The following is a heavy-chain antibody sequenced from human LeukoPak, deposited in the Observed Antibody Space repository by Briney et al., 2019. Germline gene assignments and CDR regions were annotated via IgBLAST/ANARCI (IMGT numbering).Heavy chain of an antibody. CDR1: GYTFTSYG. V-gene: IGHV1-18*01. Sequence: ASVKVSCKASGYTFTSYGISWVRQAPGQGLEWMGWISAYNGNTNYAQKLQGRVTMTTDTSTSTAYMELRGLRSDDTAVYYCARGETIGSWVQVDAFDIWGQGTMVTVSS. CDR2: ISAYNGNT. J-gene: IGHJ3*02. CDR3: ARGETIGSWVQVDAFDI. D-gene: IGHD6-13*01.